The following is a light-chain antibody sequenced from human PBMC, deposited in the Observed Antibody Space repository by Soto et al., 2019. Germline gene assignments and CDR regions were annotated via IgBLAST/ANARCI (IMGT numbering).Light chain of an antibody. Sequence: EIVLTQSPGTLSLSPGERATLSCRASQSVSSYLAWYQQKPGQAPRLLIHDASSRATGIPDRFSGSGSGTDFTLTISRLEPEDFAVYYCQHHGGSPPLTFDGGTKVEIK. CDR1: QSVSSY. V-gene: IGKV3-20*01. CDR2: DAS. CDR3: QHHGGSPPLT. J-gene: IGKJ4*01.